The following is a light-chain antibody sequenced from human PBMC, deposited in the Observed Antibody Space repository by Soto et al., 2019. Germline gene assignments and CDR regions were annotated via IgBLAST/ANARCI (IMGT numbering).Light chain of an antibody. CDR1: SSGVGGYNY. J-gene: IGLJ1*01. CDR3: SSYAGSNNLGV. CDR2: EVS. V-gene: IGLV2-8*01. Sequence: QAVVTQPPSASGSPGQSVTISCTGTSSGVGGYNYVSWYQQHPGKAPKLMIYEVSKRPSGVPDRFSGSKSGNTASLTVSGLQAEDEADYYCSSYAGSNNLGVFGTGTKVTVL.